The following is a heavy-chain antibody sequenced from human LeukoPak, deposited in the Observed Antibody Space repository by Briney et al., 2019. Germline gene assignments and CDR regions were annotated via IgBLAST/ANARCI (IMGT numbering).Heavy chain of an antibody. J-gene: IGHJ4*02. D-gene: IGHD3-22*01. V-gene: IGHV1-2*02. CDR1: GYTFPGYY. Sequence: GASVKVSRKASGYTFPGYYMHWVRQAPGQGLEWVGWINPNSGGTNYAQKFQGRVTMTRDTSISTAYMELSRLRSDDTAVYYCARGGPPLITIIVVVSPDFDYWGQGTLVTVSS. CDR3: ARGGPPLITIIVVVSPDFDY. CDR2: INPNSGGT.